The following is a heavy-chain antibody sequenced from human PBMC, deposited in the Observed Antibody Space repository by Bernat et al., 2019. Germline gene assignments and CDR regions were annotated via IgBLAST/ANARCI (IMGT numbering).Heavy chain of an antibody. Sequence: EVQLVESGGGLVQPGESLRLSCAAYGFSLSDYPMDWVRQAPGKGLEWVSYISGRSEVIFYADSVKGRFTVSRDNAKNSLSLHMSSLRAEDMAVYYCARDSGSGYSMDVWGQGTTVTVSS. D-gene: IGHD3-3*01. CDR3: ARDSGSGYSMDV. J-gene: IGHJ6*02. CDR2: ISGRSEVI. V-gene: IGHV3-48*01. CDR1: GFSLSDYP.